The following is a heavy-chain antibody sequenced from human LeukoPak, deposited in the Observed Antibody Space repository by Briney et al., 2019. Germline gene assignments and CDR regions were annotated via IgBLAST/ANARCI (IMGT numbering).Heavy chain of an antibody. CDR1: GGSISSGNYY. V-gene: IGHV4-61*02. CDR3: ANRKPPIEY. J-gene: IGHJ4*02. D-gene: IGHD1-14*01. Sequence: SQTLSLTCTVSGGSISSGNYYWSWIRQPAGKGLEWIGRIYATGSTNYNPSLKSRVTISVDTSKNQFSLKLSSVTAADTAVYYCANRKPPIEYWGQGTPVTVSS. CDR2: IYATGST.